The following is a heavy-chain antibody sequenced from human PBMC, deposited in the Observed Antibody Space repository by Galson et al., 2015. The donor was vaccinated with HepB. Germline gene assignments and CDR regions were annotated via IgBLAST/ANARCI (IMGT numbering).Heavy chain of an antibody. V-gene: IGHV3-21*01. D-gene: IGHD3-16*02. Sequence: SLRLSCAASGFTFSAYSMNWVRQAPGKGLEWVSSISSSSSFIYYADSVRGRFTISVDTSKNQFSLNLSSVTAADTAVYFCAKQSYDYIWGSYRYFDYWGQGTLVTVSS. J-gene: IGHJ4*02. CDR2: ISSSSSFI. CDR3: AKQSYDYIWGSYRYFDY. CDR1: GFTFSAYS.